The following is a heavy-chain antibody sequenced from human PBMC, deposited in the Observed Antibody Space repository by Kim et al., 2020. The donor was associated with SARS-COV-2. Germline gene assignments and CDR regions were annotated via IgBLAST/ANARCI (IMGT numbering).Heavy chain of an antibody. Sequence: ASVKVSCKASGYTFTSYGISWVRQAPGQGLEWMGWISAYNGNTNYAQKLQGRVTMTTDTSTSTAYMELRSLRSDDTAVYYCAAIDILTGYLAYWGQGTLVTVSS. V-gene: IGHV1-18*01. CDR2: ISAYNGNT. CDR3: AAIDILTGYLAY. J-gene: IGHJ4*02. D-gene: IGHD3-9*01. CDR1: GYTFTSYG.